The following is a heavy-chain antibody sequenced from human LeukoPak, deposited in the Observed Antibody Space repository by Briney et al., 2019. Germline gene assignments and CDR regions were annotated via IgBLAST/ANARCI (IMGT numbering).Heavy chain of an antibody. J-gene: IGHJ4*02. D-gene: IGHD5-18*01. CDR1: GGTFSSYA. Sequence: ASVKVSCKASGGTFSSYAISWVRQAPGQGLERMGRIIPIFGTANYAQKFQGRVTITTDESTSTAYMELSSLRSEDTAVYYCARGSYGRNYFDYWGQGTLVTVSS. CDR2: IIPIFGTA. CDR3: ARGSYGRNYFDY. V-gene: IGHV1-69*05.